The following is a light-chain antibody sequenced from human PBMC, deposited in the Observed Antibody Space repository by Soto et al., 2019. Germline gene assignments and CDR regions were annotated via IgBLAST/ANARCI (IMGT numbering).Light chain of an antibody. J-gene: IGLJ1*01. CDR1: SRDVGGYNY. CDR3: NSYTSSRTLV. V-gene: IGLV2-14*01. Sequence: QSALTQPASVSGSPGQSITISCTGTSRDVGGYNYVSWYQQHPGKAPKVMIYEVSNRPSGVSNRFSGSKSGNTASLTISGLQAEDEADYYCNSYTSSRTLVFGTGTKLTVL. CDR2: EVS.